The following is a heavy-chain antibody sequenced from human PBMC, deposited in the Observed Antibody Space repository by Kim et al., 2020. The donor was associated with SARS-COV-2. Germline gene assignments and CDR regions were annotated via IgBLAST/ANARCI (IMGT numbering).Heavy chain of an antibody. Sequence: GESLKISCQASGYTFSNYWIGWVRQTPARGLEWVGLIYPGDSDTKYSPSFQGHVTISADKSISTTYLQWSSLKASDTAVYYCARRLRIEGMPTGLAGFDTWGQGTLLTVSS. J-gene: IGHJ5*02. V-gene: IGHV5-51*01. CDR3: ARRLRIEGMPTGLAGFDT. CDR1: GYTFSNYW. CDR2: IYPGDSDT. D-gene: IGHD3-3*02.